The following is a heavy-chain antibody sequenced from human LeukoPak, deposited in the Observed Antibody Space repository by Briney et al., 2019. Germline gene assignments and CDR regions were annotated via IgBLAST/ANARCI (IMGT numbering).Heavy chain of an antibody. J-gene: IGHJ6*04. CDR1: GGTFSSYA. D-gene: IGHD2-15*01. Sequence: SVKVSRKASGGTFSSYAISWVRQAPGQGLEWMGGIIPIFGTANYAQKFQGRVTITADESTSTAYMELSSLRSEDTAVYYCARAVVVAATLRGMDVWGKGTTVTVSS. CDR2: IIPIFGTA. CDR3: ARAVVVAATLRGMDV. V-gene: IGHV1-69*01.